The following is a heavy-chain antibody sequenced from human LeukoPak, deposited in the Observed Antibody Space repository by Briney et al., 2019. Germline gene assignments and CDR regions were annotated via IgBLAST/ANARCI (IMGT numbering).Heavy chain of an antibody. CDR3: ASTTPSSSWFDY. V-gene: IGHV4-59*01. Sequence: PSETLSLTCTVSGGSISSYYWSWVRQPPGKGLEWIGYIYYSGSINYNPSLKSRVTISVDTSKNQFSLKLSSVTAADTAVYYCASTTPSSSWFDYWGQGTLVTVSS. CDR1: GGSISSYY. CDR2: IYYSGSI. D-gene: IGHD6-13*01. J-gene: IGHJ4*02.